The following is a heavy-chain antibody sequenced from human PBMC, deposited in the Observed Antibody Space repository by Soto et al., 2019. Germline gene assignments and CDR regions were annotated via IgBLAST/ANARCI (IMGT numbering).Heavy chain of an antibody. D-gene: IGHD6-13*01. J-gene: IGHJ4*02. CDR1: GYIFTNYY. CDR2: INPLPTSGST. V-gene: IGHV1-46*01. Sequence: QVQLVQSGAEVKKPGASVKVSCKASGYIFTNYYIHWVRQAPGQGLEWMAIINPLPTSGSTNYAQKFQGRVTVTRDTSTSTVYLELSSLRSDDTAVYYCARDLAAAAYWDQGTLVTVSS. CDR3: ARDLAAAAY.